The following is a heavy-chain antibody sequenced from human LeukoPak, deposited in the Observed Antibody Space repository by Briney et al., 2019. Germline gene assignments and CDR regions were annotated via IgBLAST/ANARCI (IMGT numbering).Heavy chain of an antibody. D-gene: IGHD3-3*01. Sequence: PSETLSLTCTVSGGSISSSSYYWGWIRQPPGKGLEWMGSIYYSGSTYYNPSLKSRVTISVDTSKNQFSLKLSSVTAADTAVYYCARETIFGVVIMSPYYFDYWGQGTLVTVSS. V-gene: IGHV4-39*02. CDR3: ARETIFGVVIMSPYYFDY. J-gene: IGHJ4*02. CDR1: GGSISSSSYY. CDR2: IYYSGST.